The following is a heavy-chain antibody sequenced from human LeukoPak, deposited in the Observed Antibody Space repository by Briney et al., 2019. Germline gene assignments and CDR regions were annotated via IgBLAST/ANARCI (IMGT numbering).Heavy chain of an antibody. D-gene: IGHD5-18*01. J-gene: IGHJ4*02. V-gene: IGHV4-39*01. CDR1: GGSISSSSAY. Sequence: SETLSLTCTVSGGSISSSSAYWGWIRQPPGKGLEWIGSIYYSKNTYYNPSLKSRVTISADTSKNQFSLTLGSVSATDTAVYYCVNPRGFSYGYFDYWGQGTLVTVSS. CDR3: VNPRGFSYGYFDY. CDR2: IYYSKNT.